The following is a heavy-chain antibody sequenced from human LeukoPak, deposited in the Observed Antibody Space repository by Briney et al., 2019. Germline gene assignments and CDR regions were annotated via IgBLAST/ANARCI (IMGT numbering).Heavy chain of an antibody. CDR3: TRPLWFHGDYGT. V-gene: IGHV3-49*04. J-gene: IGHJ4*02. D-gene: IGHD4-17*01. CDR1: GFTFGDYA. CDR2: IRSKAYGGTT. Sequence: PGGSLRLSCTASGFTFGDYAMSWVRQAPGKGLEWVGFIRSKAYGGTTEYAASVKGRFTISRDDSKSIAYLQMNSLKTEDTAVYYCTRPLWFHGDYGTWGQGTLVTVSS.